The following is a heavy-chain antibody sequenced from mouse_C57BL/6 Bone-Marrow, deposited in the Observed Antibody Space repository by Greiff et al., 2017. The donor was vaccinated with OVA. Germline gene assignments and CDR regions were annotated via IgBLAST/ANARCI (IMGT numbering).Heavy chain of an antibody. Sequence: QVQLQQPGAELVRPGTSVKLSCKASGYTFTSYWMHWVKQRPGQGLEWIGVIDPSDSYTNYNQKFKGKATLTVDTSSSTAYMQLSSLTSEDSAVYYVARAHYWGKGTTLTVSS. CDR3: ARAHY. CDR1: GYTFTSYW. J-gene: IGHJ2*01. V-gene: IGHV1-59*01. CDR2: IDPSDSYT.